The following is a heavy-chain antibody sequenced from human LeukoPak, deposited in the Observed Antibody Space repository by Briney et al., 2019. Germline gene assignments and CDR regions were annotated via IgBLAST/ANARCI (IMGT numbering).Heavy chain of an antibody. V-gene: IGHV3-7*04. J-gene: IGHJ4*02. CDR2: IKQDGSEK. CDR1: GFAFSTFW. D-gene: IGHD1-1*01. CDR3: AGWDRSHWFDY. Sequence: PGGSLRLSCAASGFAFSTFWMGWVRQAPGNGLEWVANIKQDGSEKSYADSLKARFTISRDNGKNSLYLQMNSLRADDTAVYYCAGWDRSHWFDYWGQGTLVTVFS.